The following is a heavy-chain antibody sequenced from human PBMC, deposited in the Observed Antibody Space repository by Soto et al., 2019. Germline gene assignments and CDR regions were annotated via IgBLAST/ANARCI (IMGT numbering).Heavy chain of an antibody. V-gene: IGHV4-31*03. Sequence: QVRLEESGPGLVKPSETLSLICSVSGGSVNNANYFWNWIRHHPENGLEWIGYIYYSGSTRYNPSVKTRDTLSIDTSKHHFSLRLNSVTVADTAVYFCARDADYGGSRGGMDVWGRGTTVTVSS. CDR1: GGSVNNANYF. CDR2: IYYSGST. J-gene: IGHJ6*02. D-gene: IGHD4-17*01. CDR3: ARDADYGGSRGGMDV.